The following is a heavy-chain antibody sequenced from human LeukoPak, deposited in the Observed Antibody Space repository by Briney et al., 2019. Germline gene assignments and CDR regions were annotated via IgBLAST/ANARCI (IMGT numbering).Heavy chain of an antibody. CDR1: GYTFTNSY. J-gene: IGHJ3*02. V-gene: IGHV1-46*01. CDR3: ARIRDGYNDAYDI. Sequence: ASVKVSCKASGYTFTNSYIHWVRQAPGQVLEWMGLINPDGGNTNYAQNFQGRVTLTRDTFTSTVYMELSSLRSEDTAIYYCARIRDGYNDAYDIWGQGTVVTVPS. CDR2: INPDGGNT. D-gene: IGHD5-24*01.